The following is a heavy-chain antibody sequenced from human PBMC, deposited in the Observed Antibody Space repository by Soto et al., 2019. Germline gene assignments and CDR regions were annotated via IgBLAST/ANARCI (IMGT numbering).Heavy chain of an antibody. J-gene: IGHJ4*02. D-gene: IGHD1-26*01. V-gene: IGHV2-5*02. Sequence: QITLKESGPPQVRPTQSLMLTCTFSGFSLASSGVGVAWLRKPPGRALEWLGLIYWDDDKRYSSSLKTRLSINKDTSRNQVVLIMTSMDPADTGTYFCARRGSVSGSWEWGYFDYWGQGTPVTVSS. CDR3: ARRGSVSGSWEWGYFDY. CDR1: GFSLASSGVG. CDR2: IYWDDDK.